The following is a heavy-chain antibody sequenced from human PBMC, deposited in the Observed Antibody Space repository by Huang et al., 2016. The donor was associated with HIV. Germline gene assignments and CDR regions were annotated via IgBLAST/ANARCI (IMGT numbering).Heavy chain of an antibody. V-gene: IGHV1-3*01. Sequence: QVQLVQSGAEFKKPGASLKLSCAASGYIFTTYSIHWFRRVPGQSLQWLGGINPGKGRIPFLQSFNGRVILSRDLSAATVYMQLSGLTADDTATYFCARAARGDGYHGAFDVWGQGTMVTV. CDR1: GYIFTTYS. D-gene: IGHD2-2*03. CDR2: INPGKGRI. CDR3: ARAARGDGYHGAFDV. J-gene: IGHJ3*01.